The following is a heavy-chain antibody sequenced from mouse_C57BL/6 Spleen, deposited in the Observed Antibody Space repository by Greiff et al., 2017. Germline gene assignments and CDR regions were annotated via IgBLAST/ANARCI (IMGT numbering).Heavy chain of an antibody. CDR2: IHPNSGST. Sequence: QVQLQQPGAELVKPGASVKLSCKASGYTFTSYWMHWVKQRPGQGLEWIGMIHPNSGSTNYNEKFKSKATLTVDKSSSTAYMQLSSLTSEDSAVYYCAREEDYYGSSCLDYWGQGTTLTVSS. V-gene: IGHV1-64*01. CDR1: GYTFTSYW. D-gene: IGHD1-1*01. J-gene: IGHJ2*01. CDR3: AREEDYYGSSCLDY.